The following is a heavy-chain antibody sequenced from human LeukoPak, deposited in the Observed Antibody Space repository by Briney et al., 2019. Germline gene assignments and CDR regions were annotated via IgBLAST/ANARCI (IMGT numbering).Heavy chain of an antibody. V-gene: IGHV4-59*08. CDR1: GGSISSYY. CDR2: IYYSGST. J-gene: IGHJ5*02. CDR3: ASTPKPDSSGWNNWFDP. D-gene: IGHD6-19*01. Sequence: SETLSLTCTVSGGSISSYYWSWIRQPPGKGLQWIGYIYYSGSTNYNPSLKSRVFMSVDTSTNQFSLWLSSVTAADTAVYYCASTPKPDSSGWNNWFDPWGQGTPVTVSS.